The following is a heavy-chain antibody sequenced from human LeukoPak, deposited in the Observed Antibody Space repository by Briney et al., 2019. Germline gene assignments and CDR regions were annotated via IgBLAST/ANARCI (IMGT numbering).Heavy chain of an antibody. CDR1: GFTFSSYS. V-gene: IGHV3-21*01. J-gene: IGHJ4*02. D-gene: IGHD6-13*01. CDR3: ARDGELSNSGYDFDY. CDR2: ISSSSSYI. Sequence: PGGSLRLSCAASGFTFSSYSMNWVRQAPGKGLEWVSSISSSSSYIYYADSVRGRFTISRDNAKNSLVLQMNSLRAEDPAVYYCARDGELSNSGYDFDYRGQGTLVTVFS.